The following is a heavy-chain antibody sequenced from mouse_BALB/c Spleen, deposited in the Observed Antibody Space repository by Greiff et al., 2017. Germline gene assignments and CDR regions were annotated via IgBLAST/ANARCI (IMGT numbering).Heavy chain of an antibody. Sequence: EVKLQESGPGLVKPSQSLSLTCTVTGYSITSDYAWNWIRQFPGNKLEWMGYISYSGSTSYNPSLKSRISITRDTSKNQFFLQLNSVTTEDTATYYCARLKDYDEDWFAYWGQGTLVTVSA. D-gene: IGHD2-4*01. CDR3: ARLKDYDEDWFAY. CDR2: ISYSGST. J-gene: IGHJ3*01. V-gene: IGHV3-2*02. CDR1: GYSITSDYA.